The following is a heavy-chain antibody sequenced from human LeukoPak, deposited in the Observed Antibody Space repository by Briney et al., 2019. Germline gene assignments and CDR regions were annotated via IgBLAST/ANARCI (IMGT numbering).Heavy chain of an antibody. Sequence: SETLSLTCAVSGGSIDSGAYSWSWIRRPPGKGLEWIGYIYHSGSSYSTPSLQSRVTISVDRSKNQFSLKLSSVTAADTAVYYCARHGNDYYDSSGPLFDYWGQGTLVTVSS. CDR1: GGSIDSGAYS. CDR2: IYHSGSS. D-gene: IGHD3-22*01. CDR3: ARHGNDYYDSSGPLFDY. V-gene: IGHV4-30-2*01. J-gene: IGHJ4*02.